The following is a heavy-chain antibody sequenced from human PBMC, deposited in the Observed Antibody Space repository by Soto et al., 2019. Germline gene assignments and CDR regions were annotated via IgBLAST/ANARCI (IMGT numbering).Heavy chain of an antibody. V-gene: IGHV3-30*18. CDR2: ISYDGSNK. J-gene: IGHJ4*02. Sequence: SLRLSCAASGFTFSSYGTHWVRQAPGKGLEWVAVISYDGSNKYYADSVKGRFTISRDNSKNTLYLQMNSLRAEDTAVYYCAKGGDSFDYWGQGTLVTVSS. CDR3: AKGGDSFDY. CDR1: GFTFSSYG.